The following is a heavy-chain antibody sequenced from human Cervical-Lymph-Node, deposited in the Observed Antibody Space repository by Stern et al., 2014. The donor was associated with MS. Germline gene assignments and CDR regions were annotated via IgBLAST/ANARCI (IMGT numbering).Heavy chain of an antibody. Sequence: EVQLLESGGGLVQPGGSLRLSCDTSGFPFSTYGMSWVRQAPGKGLEWVSFVSAGGDTTHYADSVEGRFSISRDQAGNSLYLQMYSLRDEDTAIYYCARTWLENTFDRWGQGTLVTVSS. CDR2: VSAGGDTT. D-gene: IGHD5-12*01. J-gene: IGHJ4*02. CDR1: GFPFSTYG. V-gene: IGHV3-48*02. CDR3: ARTWLENTFDR.